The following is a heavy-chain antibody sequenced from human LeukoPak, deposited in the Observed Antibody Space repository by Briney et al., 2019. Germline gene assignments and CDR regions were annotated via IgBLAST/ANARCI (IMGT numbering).Heavy chain of an antibody. CDR3: ARDSYYYDSSGYYYHNAFDI. CDR2: IKQDGSEK. CDR1: GFTFSSYG. Sequence: GGSLRLSCAASGFTFSSYGMHWVRQAPGKGLEWVANIKQDGSEKYYVDSVKGRFTISRDNAKNSLYLQMNSLRAEDTAVYYCARDSYYYDSSGYYYHNAFDIWGQGTMVTVSS. V-gene: IGHV3-7*01. D-gene: IGHD3-22*01. J-gene: IGHJ3*02.